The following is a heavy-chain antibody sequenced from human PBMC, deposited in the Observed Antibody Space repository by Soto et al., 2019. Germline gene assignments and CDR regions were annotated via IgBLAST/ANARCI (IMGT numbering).Heavy chain of an antibody. V-gene: IGHV4-31*03. D-gene: IGHD3-9*01. Sequence: SETLSLTCTVSGGSISSGGYYWSWIRQHPGKGLEWIGYIYYSGSTYYNPSLKSRVTISVDTSKNQFSLKLSSVTAADTAVYYCASYLTKDNYYYYYGMDVWGQGTTVTVSS. CDR3: ASYLTKDNYYYYYGMDV. CDR1: GGSISSGGYY. J-gene: IGHJ6*02. CDR2: IYYSGST.